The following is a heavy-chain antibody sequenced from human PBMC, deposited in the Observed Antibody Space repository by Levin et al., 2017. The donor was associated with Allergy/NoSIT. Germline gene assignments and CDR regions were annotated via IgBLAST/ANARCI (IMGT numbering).Heavy chain of an antibody. Sequence: QPGGSLRLSCAASGFSFSDYPMTWVRQGQGKGLEWVASTSYDGSNKNYADSVKGRFTISRDNSKDTLYLQMSSLRSEDTGVYYCARAVSGSYFDYWGQGTLVTVSS. J-gene: IGHJ4*02. CDR2: TSYDGSNK. CDR3: ARAVSGSYFDY. V-gene: IGHV3-30*15. CDR1: GFSFSDYP. D-gene: IGHD3-10*01.